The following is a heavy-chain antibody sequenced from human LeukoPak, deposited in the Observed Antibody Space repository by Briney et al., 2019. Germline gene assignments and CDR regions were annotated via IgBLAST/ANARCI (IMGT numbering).Heavy chain of an antibody. V-gene: IGHV3-30*02. CDR3: VYSGDYEKGY. CDR2: TRYDGSNK. J-gene: IGHJ4*02. D-gene: IGHD4-17*01. CDR1: GFTFSSYG. Sequence: PGGSLRLSCAASGFTFSSYGMYWVRQAPGKGLEWVAFTRYDGSNKYYADSVKGRFTISRDNAKNTLYLQMNSLRAEDTAVYYCVYSGDYEKGYWGQGTLVTVSS.